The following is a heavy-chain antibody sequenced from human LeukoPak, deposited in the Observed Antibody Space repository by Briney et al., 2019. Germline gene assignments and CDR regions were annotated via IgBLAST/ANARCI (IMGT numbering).Heavy chain of an antibody. CDR1: GYTFSGYS. CDR2: INPYSCVT. V-gene: IGHV1-2*06. CDR3: ARDASIWSAFDS. D-gene: IGHD2-15*01. Sequence: ASVKVSCKASGYTFSGYSMHWVRQAPGQPLEWMVRINPYSCVTYYAQKFLGRVTMTSDTSITTAYMELSSLTSDDTATYYCARDASIWSAFDSWGQGTLVIVSS. J-gene: IGHJ5*01.